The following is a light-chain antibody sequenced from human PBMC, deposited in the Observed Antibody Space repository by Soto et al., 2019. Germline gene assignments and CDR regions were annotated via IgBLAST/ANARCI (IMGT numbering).Light chain of an antibody. Sequence: DIQMTQSPCTLSACVGDRVTITCRASQSITNRVAWYQQKPGKAPKVKIYDASNFEYGVPSRFSGSGFGTEFILTVGCLQPDDFATYCCLHYGGMWTFGQGTKVEMK. CDR1: QSITNR. V-gene: IGKV1-5*01. J-gene: IGKJ1*01. CDR3: LHYGGMWT. CDR2: DAS.